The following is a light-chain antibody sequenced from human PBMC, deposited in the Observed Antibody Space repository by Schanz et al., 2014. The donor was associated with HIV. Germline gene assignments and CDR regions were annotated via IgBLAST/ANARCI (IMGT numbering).Light chain of an antibody. CDR1: QIVSSDF. V-gene: IGKV3-20*01. CDR3: QQYSNWPPWT. Sequence: EIVLTQSPGTLSLSRGERATLSCRASQIVSSDFVAWYQQSPGQAPRLLIYGASSRATGIPDRFSGSGSGTEFTLTISSLQSEDFAVYYCQQYSNWPPWTFGQGTKVEIK. J-gene: IGKJ1*01. CDR2: GAS.